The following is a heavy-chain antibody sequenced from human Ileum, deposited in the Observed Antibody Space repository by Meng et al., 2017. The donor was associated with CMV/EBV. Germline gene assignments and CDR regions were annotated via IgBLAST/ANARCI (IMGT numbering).Heavy chain of an antibody. CDR2: FYSSDTY. CDR1: GGSVNNYY. Sequence: QLPLPESGPGLGKPSEPLSLTCTVSGGSVNNYYWSWIRQSAGKGLEWIGRFYSSDTYNYHPSLDSRVTMSLDTSKNQFSLNLRSVTAADTATYYCARGPGASTREGFDYWGLGTLVTVSS. V-gene: IGHV4-4*07. D-gene: IGHD1-26*01. CDR3: ARGPGASTREGFDY. J-gene: IGHJ4*02.